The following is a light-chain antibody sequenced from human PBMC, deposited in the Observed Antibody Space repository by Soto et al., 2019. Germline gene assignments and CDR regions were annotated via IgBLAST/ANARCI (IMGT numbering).Light chain of an antibody. CDR2: DVS. V-gene: IGLV2-11*01. Sequence: QSALTQPRSVSGSPGQSVTISCTGTSSDVGGYNYVSWYQQHPGKAPKLIIHDVSKRPSGVPDRFSGSKSGNTASLTISGLQVEDEADYYCCSHAGSNTLVFGGGPKLTVL. CDR3: CSHAGSNTLV. CDR1: SSDVGGYNY. J-gene: IGLJ2*01.